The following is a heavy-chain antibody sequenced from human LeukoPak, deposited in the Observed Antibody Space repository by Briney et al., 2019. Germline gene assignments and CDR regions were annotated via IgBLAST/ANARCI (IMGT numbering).Heavy chain of an antibody. CDR1: GGSISSYY. CDR3: ARGGVGSSWYGNWLDP. CDR2: IYYSGNT. Sequence: SETLSLTCTVSGGSISSYYWSWIRQPPGKGLEWIGYIYYSGNTNYNPSLKSRITISVDTSMNQFSLKLSSVTAADTAVYYCARGGVGSSWYGNWLDPWGQGTLVTVSS. J-gene: IGHJ5*02. D-gene: IGHD6-13*01. V-gene: IGHV4-59*01.